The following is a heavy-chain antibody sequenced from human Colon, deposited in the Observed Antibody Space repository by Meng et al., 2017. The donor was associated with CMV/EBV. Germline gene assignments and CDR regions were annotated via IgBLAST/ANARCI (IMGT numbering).Heavy chain of an antibody. CDR1: GGSISSSTYY. V-gene: IGHV4-39*07. Sequence: QLPRQESGPGLVKPSEPPSLTCTVSGGSISSSTYYWGWIRQTPGKGLEWIGNIYYSGYTYYNPSLKSRLTISVDTSKNQFSLKLTSVTAADTAVYYCATDYGDYYFDRWGQGTLVTVSS. D-gene: IGHD4-17*01. CDR3: ATDYGDYYFDR. J-gene: IGHJ4*02. CDR2: IYYSGYT.